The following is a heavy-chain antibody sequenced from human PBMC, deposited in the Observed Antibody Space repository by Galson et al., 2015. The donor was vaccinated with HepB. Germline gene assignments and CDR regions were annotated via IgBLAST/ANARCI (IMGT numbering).Heavy chain of an antibody. CDR2: ISSSSSTI. CDR1: GFTFSSYS. Sequence: SLRLSCAASGFTFSSYSMNWVRQAPGKGLEWVSYISSSSSTIYYADSVKGRFTISRDNAKNSLYLQMNSLRDEDTAVYYCARDVFYYDILTGYSRYFDYWGQGTLVTVSS. J-gene: IGHJ4*02. D-gene: IGHD3-9*01. CDR3: ARDVFYYDILTGYSRYFDY. V-gene: IGHV3-48*02.